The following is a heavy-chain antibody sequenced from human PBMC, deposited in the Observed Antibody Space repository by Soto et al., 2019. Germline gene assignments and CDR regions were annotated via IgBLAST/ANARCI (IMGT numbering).Heavy chain of an antibody. Sequence: SETLSLTCTVSVSSIITDGYHWTWIRERPGKGLECLGYIDYSGGATYSPSYNPSLQSRIAISVDISKSLFSLKLTSVTAAYQAPYYCARGPKYYQDSIGYQPFQTWGKGTRVTVSS. V-gene: IGHV4-31*03. CDR1: VSSIITDGYH. J-gene: IGHJ5*02. CDR3: ARGPKYYQDSIGYQPFQT. D-gene: IGHD3-22*01. CDR2: IDYSGGATYSP.